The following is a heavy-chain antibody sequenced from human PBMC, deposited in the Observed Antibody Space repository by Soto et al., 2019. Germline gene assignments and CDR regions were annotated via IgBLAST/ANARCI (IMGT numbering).Heavy chain of an antibody. J-gene: IGHJ4*02. V-gene: IGHV1-69*02. CDR3: ARSAYCGGDCYLNY. CDR2: IIPILGIA. CDR1: GGTFSSYT. Sequence: QVQLVQSGAEVKKPGSSVKASCKASGGTFSSYTISWVRQAPGQGLEWMGRIIPILGIANYAQKFQGRVTITADKSTSTAYMELSSLRSEDTAVYYCARSAYCGGDCYLNYWGQGTLVTVSS. D-gene: IGHD2-21*02.